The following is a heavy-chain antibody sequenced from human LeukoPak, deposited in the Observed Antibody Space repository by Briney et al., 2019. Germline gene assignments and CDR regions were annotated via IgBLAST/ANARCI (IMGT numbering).Heavy chain of an antibody. V-gene: IGHV4-39*01. CDR3: ARHSLSWYYFDY. CDR2: IYYSGST. J-gene: IGHJ4*02. Sequence: SSETLSLTCTVSGGSISSSSYYWGWIRQPPGKGLEWIGSIYYSGSTYYNPSLKSRVTISVDTSKNQFSLKLSSVTAADTAVYYCARHSLSWYYFDYWGQGTLVTVSS. CDR1: GGSISSSSYY. D-gene: IGHD2-8*02.